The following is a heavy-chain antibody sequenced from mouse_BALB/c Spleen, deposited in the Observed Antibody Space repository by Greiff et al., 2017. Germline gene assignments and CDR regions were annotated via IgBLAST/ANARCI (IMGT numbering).Heavy chain of an antibody. CDR2: INSNGGST. V-gene: IGHV5-6-3*01. Sequence: EVQLVESGGGLVQPGGSLKLSCAASGFTFSSYGMSWVRQTPDKRLELVATINSNGGSTYYPDSVKGRFTISRDNAKNTLYLQMSSLKSEDTAMYYCARDKDGPTARATFYYAMDYWGQRTSGNGSS. CDR3: ARDKDGPTARATFYYAMDY. J-gene: IGHJ4*01. D-gene: IGHD3-2*01. CDR1: GFTFSSYG.